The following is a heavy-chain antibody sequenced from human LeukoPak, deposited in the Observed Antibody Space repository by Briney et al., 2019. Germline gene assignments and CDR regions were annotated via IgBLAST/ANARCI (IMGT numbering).Heavy chain of an antibody. V-gene: IGHV3-30*18. CDR1: GFTFSHYA. CDR2: ISFDGTNK. D-gene: IGHD3-22*01. Sequence: PGRSLRLSCAASGFTFSHYAMHWVRQAPGKGLEWVAVISFDGTNKFYADSVKGRFTISRDNSKNALYLQMNSLRAEGTAVYYCAKGGYYERPWYFDYWGQGTLVTVSS. J-gene: IGHJ4*02. CDR3: AKGGYYERPWYFDY.